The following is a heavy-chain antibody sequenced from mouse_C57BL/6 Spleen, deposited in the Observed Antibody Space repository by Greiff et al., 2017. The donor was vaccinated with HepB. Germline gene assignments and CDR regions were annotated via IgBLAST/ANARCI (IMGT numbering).Heavy chain of an antibody. Sequence: EVKLVESGGDLVKPGGSLKLSCAASGFTFSSYGMSWVRQTPDKRLEWVATISSGGSYTYYPDSVKGRFTISRDNAKNTLYLQMSSLKSEDTAMYYCARKDWHYWGQGTTLTVSS. V-gene: IGHV5-6*01. CDR1: GFTFSSYG. CDR2: ISSGGSYT. CDR3: ARKDWHY. J-gene: IGHJ2*01.